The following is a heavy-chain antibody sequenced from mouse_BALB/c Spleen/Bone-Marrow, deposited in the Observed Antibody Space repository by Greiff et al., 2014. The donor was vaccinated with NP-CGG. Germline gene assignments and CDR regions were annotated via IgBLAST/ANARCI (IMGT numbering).Heavy chain of an antibody. V-gene: IGHV5-4*02. CDR1: GFTFSDYY. J-gene: IGHJ3*01. Sequence: EVQLVESGGGLVKPGGSLKLSCAASGFTFSDYYMYWVRQTPEKRLEWVATISDGGSYTYYPDCVKGRFTISRGNAKNNLYLQMSSLKSEDTAMYYCANYYGSTWFAYWGQGTLVTVSA. CDR3: ANYYGSTWFAY. D-gene: IGHD1-1*01. CDR2: ISDGGSYT.